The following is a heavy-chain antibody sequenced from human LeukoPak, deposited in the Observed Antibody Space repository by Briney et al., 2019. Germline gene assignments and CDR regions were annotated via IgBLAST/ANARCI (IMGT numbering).Heavy chain of an antibody. Sequence: ASVKVSCKASGYTFTGYYMHWVRQAPGQGLEWMGWTNPNSGGTNYAQKFQGWVTMTRDTSISTAYMELSRLRSDDTAVYYCARAGCSSTSCYAGPSPYYYYGTDVWGQGTTVTVSS. D-gene: IGHD2-2*01. CDR1: GYTFTGYY. V-gene: IGHV1-2*04. CDR3: ARAGCSSTSCYAGPSPYYYYGTDV. J-gene: IGHJ6*02. CDR2: TNPNSGGT.